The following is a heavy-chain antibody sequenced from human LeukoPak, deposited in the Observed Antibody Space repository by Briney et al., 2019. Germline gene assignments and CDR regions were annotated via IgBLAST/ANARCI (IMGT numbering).Heavy chain of an antibody. CDR3: AREGIAAHRSTSPRYYYYYYGMDV. CDR2: INHSGST. CDR1: SGSISSSNW. Sequence: SETLSLTCAVSSGSISSSNWWSWVRQPPGKGLEWIGEINHSGSTNYNPSLKSRVTISVDTSKNQFSLKLSSVTAADTAVYYCAREGIAAHRSTSPRYYYYYYGMDVWGQGTTVTVSS. V-gene: IGHV4-4*02. J-gene: IGHJ6*02. D-gene: IGHD6-13*01.